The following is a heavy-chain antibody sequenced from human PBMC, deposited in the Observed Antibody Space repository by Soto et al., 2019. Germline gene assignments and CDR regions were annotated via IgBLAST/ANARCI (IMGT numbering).Heavy chain of an antibody. V-gene: IGHV3-23*01. CDR3: AKDRTVAARNFDY. J-gene: IGHJ4*02. CDR1: GFAFSNYA. CDR2: ISTSIDAT. D-gene: IGHD6-6*01. Sequence: GGSLRLSCAASGFAFSNYAMHWVRQAPGKGLEWVSSISTSIDATYYADSVKGRFTISRDDSKNTLYLQMNSLRAEDSAVYYCAKDRTVAARNFDYWGQGTQVTVS.